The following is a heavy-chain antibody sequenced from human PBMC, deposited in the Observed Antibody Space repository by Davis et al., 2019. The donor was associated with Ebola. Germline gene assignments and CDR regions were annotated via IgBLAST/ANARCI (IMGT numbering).Heavy chain of an antibody. D-gene: IGHD1-26*01. J-gene: IGHJ4*02. V-gene: IGHV1-46*01. CDR2: INPSGGST. Sequence: ASVKVSCKASGYTFTSYYMHWVRQAPGQGLEWMGIINPSGGSTSYAQKFQGRVTMTRDTSTSTVYMELSSLRSEDTAVYYCARDRYSVGVTNYLGYWGQGTLVTVSS. CDR3: ARDRYSVGVTNYLGY. CDR1: GYTFTSYY.